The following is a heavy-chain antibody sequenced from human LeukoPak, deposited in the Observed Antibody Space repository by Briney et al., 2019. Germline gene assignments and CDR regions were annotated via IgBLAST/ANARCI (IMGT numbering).Heavy chain of an antibody. CDR1: GGSISSYF. Sequence: SGTLSLTCSVSGGSISSYFLSWIRQPAGKGLEWIGRIHSGTTTYNPSLKSRVTMSLDTSKNQVSLTLRSVTAADTALYYCTRDSGTTGEVKFDPWGQGTLVTVSS. D-gene: IGHD4-17*01. CDR3: TRDSGTTGEVKFDP. V-gene: IGHV4-4*07. CDR2: IHSGTT. J-gene: IGHJ5*02.